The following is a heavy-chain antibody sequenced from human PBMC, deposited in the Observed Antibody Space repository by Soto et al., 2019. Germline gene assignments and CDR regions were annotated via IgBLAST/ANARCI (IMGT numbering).Heavy chain of an antibody. J-gene: IGHJ4*02. Sequence: SETLSLTCTVSGGSISSSSYYWGWIRQPPGKGLEWIGSIYYSGSTYYNPSLKSRVTISVDTSKNQFSLKLSSVTAADTAVYYGARLVYDSSGYRPGWGQGTLVTVDS. V-gene: IGHV4-39*01. CDR2: IYYSGST. CDR3: ARLVYDSSGYRPG. D-gene: IGHD3-22*01. CDR1: GGSISSSSYY.